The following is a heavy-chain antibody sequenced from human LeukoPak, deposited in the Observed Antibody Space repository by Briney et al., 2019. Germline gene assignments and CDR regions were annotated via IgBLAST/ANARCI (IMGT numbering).Heavy chain of an antibody. J-gene: IGHJ4*02. D-gene: IGHD5-18*01. CDR2: INSDGSST. CDR3: AREGRGYSYAFEY. CDR1: GFTFSNYW. Sequence: GGSLRLSCAASGFTFSNYWMHWVRQTPGKGLVWVSRINSDGSSTTYADSVKGRFTISRDNGQNTLYLQMNSLRAEDTAVYYCAREGRGYSYAFEYWGQGTLVTVSS. V-gene: IGHV3-74*01.